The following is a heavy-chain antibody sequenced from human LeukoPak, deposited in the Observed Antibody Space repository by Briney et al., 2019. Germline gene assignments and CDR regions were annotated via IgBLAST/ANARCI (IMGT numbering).Heavy chain of an antibody. D-gene: IGHD6-13*01. V-gene: IGHV3-74*01. J-gene: IGHJ4*02. CDR2: INSDGSSR. CDR3: TRGSPGYSSSWLDF. CDR1: AFTFSSYW. Sequence: GGSLRLSCATSAFTFSSYWMHWVRQAPGKGLVWVSRINSDGSSRCYVDYVKGRFTISRDDAKNTLYLQMSRLSVDDTAIYYCTRGSPGYSSSWLDFWGQGILVTVSS.